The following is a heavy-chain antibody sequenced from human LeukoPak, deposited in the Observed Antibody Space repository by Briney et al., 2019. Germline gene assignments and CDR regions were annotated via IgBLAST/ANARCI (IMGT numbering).Heavy chain of an antibody. CDR1: GGSISSGGYY. D-gene: IGHD3-3*01. Sequence: SQTLSLTCTVSGGSISSGGYYWSWIRQHPGKGLEWIGYIYYSGSTYYNPSLKRRVTIPVDTSKNPFSLKLSSVTAAHTAVYYCARAAPTIFGVVITHFDYWGQGTLVTVSS. CDR3: ARAAPTIFGVVITHFDY. V-gene: IGHV4-31*03. CDR2: IYYSGST. J-gene: IGHJ4*02.